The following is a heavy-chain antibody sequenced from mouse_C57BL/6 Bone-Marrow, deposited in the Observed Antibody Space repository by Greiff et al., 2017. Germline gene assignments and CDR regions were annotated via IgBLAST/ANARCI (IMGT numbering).Heavy chain of an antibody. D-gene: IGHD2-3*01. J-gene: IGHJ2*01. Sequence: QVQLQQPGAELVMPGASVKLSCKASGYTFTSYWMHWVKQRPGQGLEWIGEIDPSDSYTNYNQKFKGKSTLTVDKSSSTAYMQLSSLTSEDSAVYYCARNRWLLYFDYWGQGTTLTVSS. V-gene: IGHV1-69*01. CDR3: ARNRWLLYFDY. CDR1: GYTFTSYW. CDR2: IDPSDSYT.